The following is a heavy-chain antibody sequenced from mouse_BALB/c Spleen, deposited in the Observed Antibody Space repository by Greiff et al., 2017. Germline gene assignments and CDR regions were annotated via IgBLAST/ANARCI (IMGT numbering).Heavy chain of an antibody. CDR3: ARSSITTSYYAMDY. D-gene: IGHD2-4*01. J-gene: IGHJ4*01. Sequence: DVQLVESGPSLVKPSQTLSLTCSVTGDSITSGYWNWIRKFPGNKLEYMGYISYSGSTYYNPSLKSRISITRDTSKNQYYLQLNSVTTEDTATYYCARSSITTSYYAMDYWGQGTSVTVSS. CDR1: GDSITSGY. V-gene: IGHV3-8*02. CDR2: ISYSGST.